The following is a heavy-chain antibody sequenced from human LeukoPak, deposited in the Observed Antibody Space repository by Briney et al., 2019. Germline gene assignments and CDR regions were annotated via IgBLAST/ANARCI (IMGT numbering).Heavy chain of an antibody. D-gene: IGHD5-24*01. CDR1: GFSFSTYT. CDR2: ISGGNGSA. J-gene: IGHJ4*02. CDR3: ARSSLTRGYF. Sequence: GGSLRLSCAASGFSFSTYTMNWVRQAPRKGLEWVSGISGGNGSASYADPVKGRFTISRDNSKNTVNLQMNSLRADDTAVYYCARSSLTRGYFWGQGTLVTVSS. V-gene: IGHV3-23*01.